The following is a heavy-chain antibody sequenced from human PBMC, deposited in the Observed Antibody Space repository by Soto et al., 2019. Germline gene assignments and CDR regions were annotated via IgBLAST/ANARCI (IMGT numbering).Heavy chain of an antibody. V-gene: IGHV3-74*01. CDR2: IRSDGSAT. Sequence: GGSLRLSCAVSGFTFSGSWMYWVRRAPGKGLAWVSGIRSDGSATTYADSVKGRFTISRDNAKNTLYLQMNSLRAEDTALYYCTRGWNWAFDMWGQGTLVTVSS. CDR1: GFTFSGSW. J-gene: IGHJ4*02. D-gene: IGHD1-7*01. CDR3: TRGWNWAFDM.